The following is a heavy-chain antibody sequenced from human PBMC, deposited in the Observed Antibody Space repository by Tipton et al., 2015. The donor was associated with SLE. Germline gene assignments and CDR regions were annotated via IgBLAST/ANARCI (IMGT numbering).Heavy chain of an antibody. CDR3: ARGLGSGWYDEYFQH. Sequence: LRLSCTVSGGSISSHYWSWIRQPPGKGLEWIGYIYYSGSTNYNPPLKSRVTISVDTSKNQFSLKLSSVTAADTAVYYCARGLGSGWYDEYFQHWGQGTLVTVSS. J-gene: IGHJ1*01. CDR1: GGSISSHY. CDR2: IYYSGST. V-gene: IGHV4-59*11. D-gene: IGHD6-19*01.